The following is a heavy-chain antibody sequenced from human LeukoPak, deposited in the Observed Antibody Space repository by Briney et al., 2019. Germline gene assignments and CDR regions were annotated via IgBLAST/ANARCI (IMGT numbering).Heavy chain of an antibody. CDR1: GGSISSHY. CDR2: IYYSGST. CDR3: ARDFRDGDSVFYYYYMDV. Sequence: ETLSLTCPVSGGSISSHYWSWIRQPPGKGLEWIGYIYYSGSTNCNPSLKSRGTISIDTSKNQFSLKLSSVTAADTAVYYCARDFRDGDSVFYYYYMDVWGKGTTVTVSS. V-gene: IGHV4-59*11. J-gene: IGHJ6*03. D-gene: IGHD4-17*01.